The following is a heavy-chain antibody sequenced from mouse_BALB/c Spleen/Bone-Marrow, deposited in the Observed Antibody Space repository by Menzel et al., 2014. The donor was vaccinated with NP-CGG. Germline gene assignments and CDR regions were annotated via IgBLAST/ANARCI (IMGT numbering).Heavy chain of an antibody. CDR2: ISSGGSYT. CDR3: ARHVRTTHYYAIDY. Sequence: EVQVVESGGGLVKPGGSLKLSCAASGFAFSSYDMSWVRQTPEKRLEWVATISSGGSYTYYPDSVKGRFTISRDNARNTLYLQMSSLRSEDTALYYCARHVRTTHYYAIDYWGQRTSITVSS. D-gene: IGHD2-12*01. V-gene: IGHV5-9*02. CDR1: GFAFSSYD. J-gene: IGHJ4*01.